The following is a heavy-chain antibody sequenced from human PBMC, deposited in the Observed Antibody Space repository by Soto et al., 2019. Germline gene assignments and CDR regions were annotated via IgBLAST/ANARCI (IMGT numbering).Heavy chain of an antibody. CDR1: GFTFNTYG. Sequence: PGGSLRLSCAASGFTFNTYGRHWFPRAPDKGLEWVALISYDGSNQYYADSVKGRFTISRDNSKNTLFLQMNSLRADDTAVYYCAKDQASGQGSFDSWGQGTLVTVSS. CDR3: AKDQASGQGSFDS. V-gene: IGHV3-30*18. J-gene: IGHJ4*02. CDR2: ISYDGSNQ.